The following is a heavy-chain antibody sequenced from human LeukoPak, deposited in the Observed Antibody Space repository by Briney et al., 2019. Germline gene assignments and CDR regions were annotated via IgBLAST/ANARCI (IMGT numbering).Heavy chain of an antibody. D-gene: IGHD6-13*01. Sequence: ASVKVSCKASGYTFTRNAMHWVRQAPGQRLEWMGWINPDNGDPKYSQKFQDRVTITRDTSATTVYMELSSLRSEDTTVYYCARDPGSSWYTFDYWGQGTLVTVSS. V-gene: IGHV1-3*01. CDR2: INPDNGDP. J-gene: IGHJ4*02. CDR3: ARDPGSSWYTFDY. CDR1: GYTFTRNA.